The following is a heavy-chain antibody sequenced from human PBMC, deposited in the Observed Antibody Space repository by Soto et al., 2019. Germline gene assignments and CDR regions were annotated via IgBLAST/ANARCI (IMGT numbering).Heavy chain of an antibody. CDR1: GYTFTGYY. Sequence: ASVKVSCKASGYTFTGYYMHWVRQAPGQGLEWMGWINPNSGGTNYAQKFQGWVTMTRDTSISTAYMELSRLRSGDTAVYYCARAKGDYAFDIWGQGTMVTVSS. J-gene: IGHJ3*02. D-gene: IGHD4-17*01. CDR3: ARAKGDYAFDI. V-gene: IGHV1-2*04. CDR2: INPNSGGT.